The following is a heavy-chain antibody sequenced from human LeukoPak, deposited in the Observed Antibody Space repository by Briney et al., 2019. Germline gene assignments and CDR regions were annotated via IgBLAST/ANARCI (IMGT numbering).Heavy chain of an antibody. CDR2: IYYSGST. V-gene: IGHV4-31*03. CDR3: ARGPSLEFDSAFDI. CDR1: GGSISSGDYY. J-gene: IGHJ3*02. D-gene: IGHD2-2*01. Sequence: SETLSLTCTVSGGSISSGDYYWSWIRQHPGKGLEWLGYIYYSGSTYYNPSLKSRVTISVDTSKNQFSLKLSSVTAADTAVYYCARGPSLEFDSAFDIWGQGTMVTVSS.